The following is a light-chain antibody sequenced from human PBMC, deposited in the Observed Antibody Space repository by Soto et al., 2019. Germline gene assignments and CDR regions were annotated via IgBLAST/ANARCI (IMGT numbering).Light chain of an antibody. CDR3: CSFAGSSTSYV. Sequence: QSVLTQPASVSGSPGQSITISCTGTSSDVGGYNYVSWYQQHPGKAPKFMIYEVSKRPSGVSNRFSGSKSGNTASLTISGLQAEDEADYYCCSFAGSSTSYVFGTGTKVTVL. V-gene: IGLV2-23*02. J-gene: IGLJ1*01. CDR2: EVS. CDR1: SSDVGGYNY.